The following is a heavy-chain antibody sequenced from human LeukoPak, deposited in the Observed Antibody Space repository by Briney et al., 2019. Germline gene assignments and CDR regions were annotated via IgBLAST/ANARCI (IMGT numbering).Heavy chain of an antibody. D-gene: IGHD3-10*01. CDR1: GFTFSNYA. CDR3: ARVSIWFGGLNWFDP. J-gene: IGHJ5*02. Sequence: GGSLRLSCAASGFTFSNYAMTWVRQAPGKGLEWVSFISGTGGSTYYADSVRGRFTISRDNSKNTLFLQMNSLRAEDTALYHCARVSIWFGGLNWFDPWGQGTLVTVSS. CDR2: ISGTGGST. V-gene: IGHV3-23*01.